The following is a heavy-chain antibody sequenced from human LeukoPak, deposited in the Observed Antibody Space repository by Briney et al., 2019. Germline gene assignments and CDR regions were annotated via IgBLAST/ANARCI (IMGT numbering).Heavy chain of an antibody. J-gene: IGHJ6*02. CDR1: GFTFSSYW. D-gene: IGHD1-26*01. CDR3: ARSGSYFPPSYGMDV. CDR2: IKQDGSEK. Sequence: PGGSLRLSCAASGFTFSSYWMSWVRQAPGKGLEWVANIKQDGSEKYYVDSVKGRFTISRDNAKNSLYLQMNSLRAEDTAVYYCARSGSYFPPSYGMDVWGQGTTVTVSS. V-gene: IGHV3-7*01.